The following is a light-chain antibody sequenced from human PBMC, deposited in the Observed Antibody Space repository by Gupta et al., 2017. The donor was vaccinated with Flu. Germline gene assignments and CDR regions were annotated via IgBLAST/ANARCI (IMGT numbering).Light chain of an antibody. J-gene: IGLJ3*02. CDR2: DVN. V-gene: IGLV2-14*03. CDR1: SNDIGAFKY. CDR3: ASFTAASNRV. Sequence: SAPTQPASVSGSLGQSITISCTSTSNDIGAFKYVSWYQHFSGKAPQLIIFDVNNRPSGISDRFSGAKSGNTASLTISGLQPDDEADYYCASFTAASNRVFGGGTRLTVL.